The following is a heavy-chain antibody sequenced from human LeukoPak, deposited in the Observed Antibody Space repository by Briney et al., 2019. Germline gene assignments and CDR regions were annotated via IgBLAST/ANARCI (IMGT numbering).Heavy chain of an antibody. CDR1: GFTFSSYG. V-gene: IGHV3-30*18. CDR3: AKYHPGREMGFDY. J-gene: IGHJ4*02. CDR2: ISYDGSNK. D-gene: IGHD3-10*01. Sequence: PGGSLRLSCAASGFTFSSYGMHWVRQAPGKGLEWVAVISYDGSNKYYADSVKGRFTISRDNSKNTLYLQMNSLRAEDTAVYYCAKYHPGREMGFDYWGQGTLVTVSS.